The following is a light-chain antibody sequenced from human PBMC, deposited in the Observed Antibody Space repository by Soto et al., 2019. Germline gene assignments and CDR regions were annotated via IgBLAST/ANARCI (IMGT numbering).Light chain of an antibody. Sequence: DVKMTQSPSTLSASVGDRVTITCRASQSISSWLAWYQQKPGKAPKLLIYKASSLESGVPSRFSGSGSGTEFTLTISSLQPEDFATYYCQHYNSYSEAFGQGTKVDI. J-gene: IGKJ1*01. CDR1: QSISSW. CDR2: KAS. V-gene: IGKV1-5*03. CDR3: QHYNSYSEA.